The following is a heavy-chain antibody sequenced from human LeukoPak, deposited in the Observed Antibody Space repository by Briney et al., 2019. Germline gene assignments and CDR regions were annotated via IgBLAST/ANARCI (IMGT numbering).Heavy chain of an antibody. Sequence: SETLSLTCAVSSYSISSGYYWGWIRQPPGKRLEWIGSIYHSRSTYYNPSLKSRVTISVDTSTNQFSLKLSFVTAADTAVYYCARHGVGWRYYYCYMDVWGKGTTVTVSS. J-gene: IGHJ6*03. D-gene: IGHD3-3*01. CDR1: SYSISSGYY. V-gene: IGHV4-38-2*01. CDR3: ARHGVGWRYYYCYMDV. CDR2: IYHSRST.